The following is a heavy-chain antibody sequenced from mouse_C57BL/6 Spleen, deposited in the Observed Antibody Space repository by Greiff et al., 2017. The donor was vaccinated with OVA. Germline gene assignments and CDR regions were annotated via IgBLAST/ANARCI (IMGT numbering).Heavy chain of an antibody. CDR2: ISNGGGST. Sequence: EVQLVESGGGLVQPGGSLKLSCAASGFTFSDYYMYWVRQTPEKRLEWVAYISNGGGSTYYPDTVKGRFTISRDNAKNTLYLQMSRLKSEDTAMYYCARQDYYGSSYHFDYWGQGTTLTVSS. CDR1: GFTFSDYY. CDR3: ARQDYYGSSYHFDY. D-gene: IGHD1-1*01. V-gene: IGHV5-12*01. J-gene: IGHJ2*01.